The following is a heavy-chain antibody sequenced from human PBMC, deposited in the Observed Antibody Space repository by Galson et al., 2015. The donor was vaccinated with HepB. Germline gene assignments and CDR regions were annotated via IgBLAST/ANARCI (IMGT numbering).Heavy chain of an antibody. CDR3: ARDPDLYFVCSSMNCYKAWFDS. CDR2: IRQDGSEK. V-gene: IGHV3-7*01. D-gene: IGHD2-2*02. CDR1: GFTFSSYW. J-gene: IGHJ5*01. Sequence: LRIPCAASGFTFSSYWISCVRQAPGKGVEWLANIRQDGSEKYYVESVKSRFTISRDNANNSLFLQMNSLRAEDTAVYYCARDPDLYFVCSSMNCYKAWFDSWGQGTLVTVSS.